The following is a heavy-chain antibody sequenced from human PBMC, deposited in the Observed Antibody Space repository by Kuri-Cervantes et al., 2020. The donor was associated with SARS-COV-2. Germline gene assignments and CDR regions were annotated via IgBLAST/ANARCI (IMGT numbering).Heavy chain of an antibody. CDR2: IKQDGSEK. D-gene: IGHD3-3*01. J-gene: IGHJ4*02. Sequence: GGSLRLSCAASGFTFSSYWMSWVRQAPGKGLEWVANIKQDGSEKYYVDSVKGRFTISRDNAKNSLYLQMNSLRAEDMALYYCAKGPAYDFSTYYFDYWGQGTLVTVSS. CDR3: AKGPAYDFSTYYFDY. V-gene: IGHV3-7*03. CDR1: GFTFSSYW.